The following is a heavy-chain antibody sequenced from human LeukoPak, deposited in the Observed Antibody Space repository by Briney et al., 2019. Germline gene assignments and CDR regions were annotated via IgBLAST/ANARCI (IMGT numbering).Heavy chain of an antibody. D-gene: IGHD5-12*01. Sequence: GGSLRLSCAASGFTFSSYGMHWVRQAPGKGLEWVAFIRYDGSNKYYADSVKGRFTISRDNSKNTLYLQMNSLRAEDTAVYYCAKGGGYEAQYYYYLDVWGKGTTVTISS. CDR3: AKGGGYEAQYYYYLDV. CDR1: GFTFSSYG. J-gene: IGHJ6*03. V-gene: IGHV3-30*02. CDR2: IRYDGSNK.